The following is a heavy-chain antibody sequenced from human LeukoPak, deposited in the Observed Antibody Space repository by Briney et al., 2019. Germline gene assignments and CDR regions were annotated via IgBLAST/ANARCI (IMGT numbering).Heavy chain of an antibody. CDR2: IYTSGST. J-gene: IGHJ6*03. CDR1: GGSISSYY. D-gene: IGHD2-2*01. Sequence: PSETLSLTCTVSGGSISSYYWSWIRQPPGKGLEWIGYIYTSGSTNYNPSLKSRVTISVDTSKNQFSLKLSSVTAADTAVYYCARAVVPAAIVHKTAGYYYMDVWGKGTTVTVSS. CDR3: ARAVVPAAIVHKTAGYYYMDV. V-gene: IGHV4-4*09.